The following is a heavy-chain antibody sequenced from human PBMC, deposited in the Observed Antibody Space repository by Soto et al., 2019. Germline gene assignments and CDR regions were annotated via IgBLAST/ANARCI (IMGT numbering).Heavy chain of an antibody. CDR3: ARDPSPDSSGWYYFDY. Sequence: EVQLEESGGALVQPGGSLRLSCAASGFTFKTYDMNWVRQAPGKGLEWVSYIGTSGTPVYYADSVKGRFTISRDNAKNSLFLQMHSLGDGDTALYFCARDPSPDSSGWYYFDYWGQGTLVTVSS. V-gene: IGHV3-48*02. D-gene: IGHD6-19*01. CDR2: IGTSGTPV. CDR1: GFTFKTYD. J-gene: IGHJ4*02.